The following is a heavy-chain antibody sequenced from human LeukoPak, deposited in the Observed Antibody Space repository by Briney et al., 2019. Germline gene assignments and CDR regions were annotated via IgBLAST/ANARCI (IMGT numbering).Heavy chain of an antibody. J-gene: IGHJ4*02. CDR3: ARDFATWYFDY. D-gene: IGHD2-15*01. V-gene: IGHV1-18*01. CDR2: INTYDGNT. Sequence: ASVKVSCKASGYTFSSYHVSWVRQAPRQGLEWMGWINTYDGNTNYAQNFQGRVAMTTDTSTSTAYMELRSLRSDDTAVYYCARDFATWYFDYWGQGTLVTVSS. CDR1: GYTFSSYH.